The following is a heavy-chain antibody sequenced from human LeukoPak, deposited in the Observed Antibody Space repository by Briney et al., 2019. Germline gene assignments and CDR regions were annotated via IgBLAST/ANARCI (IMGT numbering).Heavy chain of an antibody. CDR1: GFTFSTYE. V-gene: IGHV3-48*03. CDR2: ISGSGRTI. CDR3: AREYLWPFDY. D-gene: IGHD2-21*01. Sequence: GGSLRLSCAASGFTFSTYEMNWVRQAPGKGLEWVSYISGSGRTIYYADSVKGRFTISRDNAKNSLYLQMNSLRTEDTAVYYCAREYLWPFDYWGQGTLVTVSS. J-gene: IGHJ4*02.